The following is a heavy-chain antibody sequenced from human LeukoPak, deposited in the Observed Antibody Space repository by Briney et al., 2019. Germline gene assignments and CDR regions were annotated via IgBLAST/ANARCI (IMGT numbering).Heavy chain of an antibody. V-gene: IGHV3-23*01. J-gene: IGHJ4*02. CDR1: GFSFSSYA. CDR3: AKNDYSNYEGAFDY. Sequence: PGGSLRLSCAASGFSFSSYAMSWVRQAPGKGLEWVSAISGSGGSTYYADSVKGRFTISRDNSKNTLYLQMNSLRAEDTAVYYCAKNDYSNYEGAFDYWGQGTLVTVSS. CDR2: ISGSGGST. D-gene: IGHD4-11*01.